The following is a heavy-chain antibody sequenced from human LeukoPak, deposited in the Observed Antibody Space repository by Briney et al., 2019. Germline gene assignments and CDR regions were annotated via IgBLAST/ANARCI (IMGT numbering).Heavy chain of an antibody. CDR3: ARWYSSGWLDS. V-gene: IGHV4-59*01. CDR2: IYDSGTT. D-gene: IGHD6-19*01. J-gene: IGHJ4*02. Sequence: GSLRLSCAASGFTFYRFAMNWVRQAPGKGLEWIANIYDSGTTKYNPSLKSRVTISLDTSKSQFSLQVSSVTAADTAVYYCARWYSSGWLDSWGQGTLVTVSS. CDR1: GFTFYRFA.